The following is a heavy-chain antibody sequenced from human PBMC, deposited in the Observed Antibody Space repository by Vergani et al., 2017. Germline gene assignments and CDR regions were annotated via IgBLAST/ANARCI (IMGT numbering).Heavy chain of an antibody. Sequence: QVQLQESGPGLVKPSETLSLTCTVSGGSISSYYWSWIRQPPGKGLEWIGYIYYSGSTNYNPSLKSRCTLSVDTSKNQFSLKLSSVTAADTAVYYCARELGKLERRGGGMDVWGQGTTVTVSS. D-gene: IGHD1-1*01. CDR2: IYYSGST. J-gene: IGHJ6*02. V-gene: IGHV4-59*01. CDR1: GGSISSYY. CDR3: ARELGKLERRGGGMDV.